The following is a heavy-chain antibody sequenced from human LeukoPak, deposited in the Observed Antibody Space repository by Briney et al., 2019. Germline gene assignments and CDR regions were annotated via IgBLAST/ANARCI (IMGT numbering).Heavy chain of an antibody. D-gene: IGHD2-15*01. CDR2: IGPAGDT. J-gene: IGHJ4*02. CDR3: ARDLCSGGRCYIDY. Sequence: GGSLRLSCAASGFTFSTYDFDWVRHATGKGLEWVSAIGPAGDTYYAGSVKGRFTMSRENAKNSFYLQMNSLRAGDTAVYYCARDLCSGGRCYIDYWGQGTLVTVSS. CDR1: GFTFSTYD. V-gene: IGHV3-13*01.